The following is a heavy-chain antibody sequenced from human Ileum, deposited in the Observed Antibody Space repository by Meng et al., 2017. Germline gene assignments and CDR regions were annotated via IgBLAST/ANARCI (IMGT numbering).Heavy chain of an antibody. CDR1: GGSISSSSHG. J-gene: IGHJ4*02. CDR2: TYYNGSP. D-gene: IGHD3-10*01. V-gene: IGHV4-39*07. CDR3: ARERRHYYGSGSFDY. Sequence: QLQLQESGPGLVKPSETLSLMCTVSGGSISSSSHGCDWIRQPPGKGLEWIGLTYYNGSPFYNPSLRSRVTISVDTSKDQFSLKLTSVTAADTAVYYCARERRHYYGSGSFDYWGQGILVTVSS.